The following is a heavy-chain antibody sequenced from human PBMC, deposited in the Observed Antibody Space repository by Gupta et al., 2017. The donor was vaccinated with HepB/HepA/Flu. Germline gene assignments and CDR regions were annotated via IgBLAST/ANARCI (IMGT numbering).Heavy chain of an antibody. CDR2: IKSKTDGGTT. D-gene: IGHD3-22*01. J-gene: IGHJ5*02. CDR1: GFTLSNAC. V-gene: IGHV3-15*01. CDR3: TTDLIAGQNWFDP. Sequence: EVQLVESGGGLVKPGGSLRLSCAASGFTLSNACLSWVRQAPGKGLEWVGRIKSKTDGGTTDYAAPVKGRFTISREDSKNTLYLQMNSLKTEDTAVYYCTTDLIAGQNWFDPWGQGTLVTVSS.